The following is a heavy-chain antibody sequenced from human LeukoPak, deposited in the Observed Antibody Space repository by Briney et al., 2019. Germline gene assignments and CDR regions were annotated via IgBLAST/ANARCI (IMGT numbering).Heavy chain of an antibody. J-gene: IGHJ4*02. CDR2: ISSSGNTI. CDR3: ARLRGYSYGYGDY. V-gene: IGHV3-48*04. Sequence: GGSLSLSCAASGFTFSSYSTNWVRQAPGQGLEWVSYISSSGNTIDYADSVKGRFTISRDNAKNSLYLQMVSLRAEDTAVYYCARLRGYSYGYGDYWGQGTLVTVSS. CDR1: GFTFSSYS. D-gene: IGHD5-18*01.